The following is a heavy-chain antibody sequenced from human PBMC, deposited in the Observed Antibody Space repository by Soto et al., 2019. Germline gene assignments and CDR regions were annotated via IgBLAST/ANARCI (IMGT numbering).Heavy chain of an antibody. Sequence: QVQLEQSGAEVKQPGSSVRVSCKASGGTFSNSAISWVRQAPGQGLEWMGGIMPIFRTPDYAQKFQGRVTISADESTSTAYMELNGLRSDDTAVYYCAREKERLQLGENYDYILDVWGQGTTVTVSS. CDR3: AREKERLQLGENYDYILDV. CDR2: IMPIFRTP. CDR1: GGTFSNSA. J-gene: IGHJ6*02. D-gene: IGHD6-25*01. V-gene: IGHV1-69*12.